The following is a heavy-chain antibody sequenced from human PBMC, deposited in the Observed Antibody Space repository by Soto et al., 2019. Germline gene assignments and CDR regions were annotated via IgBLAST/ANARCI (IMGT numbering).Heavy chain of an antibody. V-gene: IGHV5-10-1*01. CDR2: IDPNDSYT. D-gene: IGHD2-2*01. CDR3: ETPAKYCSSARCLRDYYFSGMDI. Sequence: GESLKISCKGSGYSFTTYWITWVRQLPGKGLEWMGRIDPNDSYTNYSPSFKGHVSFSVDTSTSTAYPQWTSLTDSDSGIYYCETPAKYCSSARCLRDYYFSGMDIWGQGTTVTVSS. CDR1: GYSFTTYW. J-gene: IGHJ6*02.